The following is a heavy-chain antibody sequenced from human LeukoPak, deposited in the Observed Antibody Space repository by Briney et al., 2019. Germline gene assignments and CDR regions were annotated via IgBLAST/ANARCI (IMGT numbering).Heavy chain of an antibody. V-gene: IGHV3-30*02. D-gene: IGHD4-17*01. CDR3: AKEIWPTVTTPGWTYFDY. CDR1: AFTFSHYG. J-gene: IGHJ4*02. CDR2: IRYDGSNK. Sequence: GGSLRLSCAASAFTFSHYGMHWVRQAPGKGLEWVAFIRYDGSNKYYADSVKGRFTISRDNSKNTLYLQMNSLSAEDTAVYYCAKEIWPTVTTPGWTYFDYWGQGALVTVSS.